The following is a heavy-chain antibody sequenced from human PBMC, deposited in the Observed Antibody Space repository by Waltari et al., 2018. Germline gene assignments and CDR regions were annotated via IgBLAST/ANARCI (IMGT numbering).Heavy chain of an antibody. D-gene: IGHD6-13*01. V-gene: IGHV3-48*03. CDR3: TAARNYYYYYYGMDV. Sequence: EVQLVESGGGLVQPGGSLRLSCAASGFTFSSYEMNWVRQAPGKGLEWVSYISSSGSTIYYADAVKGRFTISRDNAKNSLYLQMNSLRAEDTAVYYCTAARNYYYYYYGMDVWGQGTTVTVSS. J-gene: IGHJ6*02. CDR1: GFTFSSYE. CDR2: ISSSGSTI.